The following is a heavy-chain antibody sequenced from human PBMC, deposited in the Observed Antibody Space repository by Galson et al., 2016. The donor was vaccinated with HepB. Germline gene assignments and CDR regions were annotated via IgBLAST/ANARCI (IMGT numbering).Heavy chain of an antibody. Sequence: SLRLSCAASGFTFSSYAMSWVRPAPGKGLEWVSAISGSGGSTYYADSVKGRFTFSRDDSKNTLYLQMNSLRAEDSAVYYCARDIGDCSSGTCYSDYLDYWGQGTLVAVSS. CDR3: ARDIGDCSSGTCYSDYLDY. CDR1: GFTFSSYA. V-gene: IGHV3-23*01. CDR2: ISGSGGST. D-gene: IGHD2-15*01. J-gene: IGHJ4*02.